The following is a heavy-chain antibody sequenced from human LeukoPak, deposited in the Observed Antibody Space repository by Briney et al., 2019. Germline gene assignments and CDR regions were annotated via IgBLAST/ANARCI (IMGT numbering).Heavy chain of an antibody. D-gene: IGHD3-3*01. CDR3: TTRRITIFGVGTYYFDY. CDR1: GFTFSGSA. V-gene: IGHV3-73*01. Sequence: GGSLRLSCAASGFTFSGSAMHWVRQASGKGLEWVGRIRSKANSYATAYAASVKGRFTISRDDSKNTAYLQMNSLKTEDTAVYYCTTRRITIFGVGTYYFDYWGQGTLVTVSS. J-gene: IGHJ4*02. CDR2: IRSKANSYAT.